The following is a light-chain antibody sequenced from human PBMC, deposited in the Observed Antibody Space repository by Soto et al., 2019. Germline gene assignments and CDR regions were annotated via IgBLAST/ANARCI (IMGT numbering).Light chain of an antibody. V-gene: IGKV3-11*01. CDR3: QQRSNWPPYT. CDR1: QSVSSY. J-gene: IGKJ2*01. Sequence: EIVLTQSPATLSLSPGERGTLSCRASQSVSSYLAWYQQKPGQAPWLLIYDASNRATGIPARFSGSGSGTDFTLNISSLEPQDFAVYYCQQRSNWPPYTFGQGTKLEIK. CDR2: DAS.